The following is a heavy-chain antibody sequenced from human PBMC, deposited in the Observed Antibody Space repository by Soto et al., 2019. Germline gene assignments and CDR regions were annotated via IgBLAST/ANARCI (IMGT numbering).Heavy chain of an antibody. CDR1: GGTFSSYA. J-gene: IGHJ6*02. Sequence: SVKVSCKASGGTFSSYAISWVRQAPGQGLEWMGGIIPIFGTANYAQKFQGRVTITADESTGTAYMELSSLRSEDTAVYYCARRGRCSGGSCYHYYYYGMDVWGQGTTVTVSS. CDR2: IIPIFGTA. D-gene: IGHD2-15*01. CDR3: ARRGRCSGGSCYHYYYYGMDV. V-gene: IGHV1-69*13.